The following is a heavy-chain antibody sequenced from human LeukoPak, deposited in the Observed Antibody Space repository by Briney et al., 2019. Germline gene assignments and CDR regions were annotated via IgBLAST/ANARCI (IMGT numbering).Heavy chain of an antibody. CDR1: GFTFSSYW. J-gene: IGHJ4*02. Sequence: PGGSLRLSCAASGFTFSSYWMHWVRQAPGKGLEWVSVIYIGGRTYYADSVKGRFTIPRDNSKNTLFLQMRGLRPEDTAIYYCAREGVGYFFDYWGQGALVTVSS. D-gene: IGHD5-18*01. CDR3: AREGVGYFFDY. CDR2: IYIGGRT. V-gene: IGHV3-53*05.